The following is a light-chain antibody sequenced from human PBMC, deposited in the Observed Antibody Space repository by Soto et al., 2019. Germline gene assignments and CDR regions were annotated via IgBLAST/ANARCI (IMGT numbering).Light chain of an antibody. Sequence: EVVLTQSPGTLSLSPGERVTLSCRASQSVASSYLAWYQQKPGRAPRLLFYSASSRATGIPARFSGSGSGTAFALTVSSLEPDDFAVYYCHHFGSLPETFGQGTNVE. CDR2: SAS. CDR1: QSVASSY. V-gene: IGKV3-20*01. CDR3: HHFGSLPET. J-gene: IGKJ1*01.